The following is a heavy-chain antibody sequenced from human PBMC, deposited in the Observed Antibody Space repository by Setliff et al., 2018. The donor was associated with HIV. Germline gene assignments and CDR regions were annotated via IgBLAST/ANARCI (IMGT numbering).Heavy chain of an antibody. CDR2: INYSGTT. J-gene: IGHJ4*02. D-gene: IGHD2-15*01. CDR3: AATYCRGGGRDCPQMYDY. Sequence: LSLTCTVSGGSISSGCYYWSWIRQHPGKGLEWIGEINYSGTTNHNPFLKSRVTISVDTSKKQFSLKLNSVTAADSAIYYCAATYCRGGGRDCPQMYDYWGQGSLVTVSS. V-gene: IGHV4-31*03. CDR1: GGSISSGCYY.